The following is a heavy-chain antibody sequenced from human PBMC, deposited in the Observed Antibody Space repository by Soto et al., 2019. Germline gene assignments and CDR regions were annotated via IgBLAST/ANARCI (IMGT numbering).Heavy chain of an antibody. D-gene: IGHD1-1*01. V-gene: IGHV3-23*01. CDR1: GFTFSSYA. CDR3: AKDLAGTTGYFDY. J-gene: IGHJ4*02. Sequence: GGSLRLSCAASGFTFSSYAMSWFRQAPGKGLEWVSAISGSGGSTYYADSVKGRFTISRDNSKNTLYLQMNSLRAEDTAVYYCAKDLAGTTGYFDYWGQGTLVTVSS. CDR2: ISGSGGST.